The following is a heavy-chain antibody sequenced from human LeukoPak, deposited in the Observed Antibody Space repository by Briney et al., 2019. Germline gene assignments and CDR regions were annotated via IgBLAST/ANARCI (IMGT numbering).Heavy chain of an antibody. CDR2: ISTYSGNT. V-gene: IGHV1-18*01. Sequence: ASVKLSCKASGYTFTSYGISWVRQAPGQGLEWMGCISTYSGNTNYAQKLQGRVTMTTDTSTSTAYMELRSLRSDDTAVYYCAREFYYGSGSDNNWFDPWGQGTLVTVSS. CDR1: GYTFTSYG. CDR3: AREFYYGSGSDNNWFDP. D-gene: IGHD3-10*01. J-gene: IGHJ5*02.